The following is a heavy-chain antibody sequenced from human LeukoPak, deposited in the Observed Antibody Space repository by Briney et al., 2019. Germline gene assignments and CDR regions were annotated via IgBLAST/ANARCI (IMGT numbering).Heavy chain of an antibody. V-gene: IGHV3-23*01. CDR2: ISGSGGST. CDR1: GFTFSNYG. J-gene: IGHJ6*03. CDR3: AKGGEDYYYMDV. Sequence: GGSLRLSCAASGFTFSNYGMNWVRQAPGKGLEWVSAISGSGGSTYYADSVKGRFTISRDNSKNTLYLQMNSLRAEDTAVYYCAKGGEDYYYMDVWGKGTTVTISS. D-gene: IGHD2-15*01.